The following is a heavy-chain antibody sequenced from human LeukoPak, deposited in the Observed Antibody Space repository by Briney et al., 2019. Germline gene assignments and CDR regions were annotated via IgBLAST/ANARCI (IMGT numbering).Heavy chain of an antibody. J-gene: IGHJ5*02. V-gene: IGHV4-39*01. D-gene: IGHD1-26*01. CDR3: ARHEYSGSYYGLSWFDP. CDR2: IYYSGST. CDR1: GGSISSSGYY. Sequence: PSETLSLTCTVSGGSISSSGYYWGWIRQPPGKGLEWIASIYYSGSTYYNPSLKSRVTVSVDTSKNQLSLKLSSLTAADTAVYYCARHEYSGSYYGLSWFDPWGQGTLVTVSS.